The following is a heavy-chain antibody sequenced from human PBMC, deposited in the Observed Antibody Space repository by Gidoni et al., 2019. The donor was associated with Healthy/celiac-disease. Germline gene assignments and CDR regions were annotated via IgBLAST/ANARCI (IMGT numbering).Heavy chain of an antibody. CDR3: AKDMTTVTTGRFDASDP. V-gene: IGHV1-2*02. Sequence: QVQLVQSGAEVKKPGASVKVSCKASGYTFTGYYMHWVRQAPGQGLEWMGWINPNSGGTNYAQKFQGRVTMTRDTSISTAYMELSRLRSDDTAVYYCAKDMTTVTTGRFDASDPWGQGTLVTVSS. CDR2: INPNSGGT. J-gene: IGHJ5*02. D-gene: IGHD4-4*01. CDR1: GYTFTGYY.